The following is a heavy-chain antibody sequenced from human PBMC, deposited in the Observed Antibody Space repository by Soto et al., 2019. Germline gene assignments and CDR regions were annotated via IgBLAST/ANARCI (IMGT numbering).Heavy chain of an antibody. CDR2: IYTSGST. D-gene: IGHD3-10*01. Sequence: QVQLQESGPGLVKPSETLSLTCTVSGGSISSYYWSWIRQPAGKGLEWIGRIYTSGSTNYNPSLKSRVTMSVDTSKHQFSLKLSSVTAADTAVYYCARVYYYGSGSYVVDAFDIWGQGTMVTVSS. CDR3: ARVYYYGSGSYVVDAFDI. V-gene: IGHV4-4*07. J-gene: IGHJ3*02. CDR1: GGSISSYY.